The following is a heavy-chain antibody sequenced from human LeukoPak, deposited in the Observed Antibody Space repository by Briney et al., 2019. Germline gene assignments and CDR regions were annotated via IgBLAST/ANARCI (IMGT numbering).Heavy chain of an antibody. CDR2: IYTSGST. CDR1: GGSISSYY. D-gene: IGHD3-9*01. V-gene: IGHV4-4*07. CDR3: ARHRHYDILTGYSSFDY. Sequence: SETLSLTCTVSGGSISSYYWSWIRQPAGKGLEWIGRIYTSGSTNYNPSLKSRVTMSVDTSKNQFSLKLSSVTAADTAVYYCARHRHYDILTGYSSFDYWGQGTLVTVSS. J-gene: IGHJ4*02.